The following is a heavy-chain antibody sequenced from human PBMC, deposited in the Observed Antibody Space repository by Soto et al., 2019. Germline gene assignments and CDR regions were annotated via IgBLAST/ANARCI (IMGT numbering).Heavy chain of an antibody. D-gene: IGHD3-22*01. CDR3: ARAGYDSSGYYFVFFAFDI. Sequence: ASVKVSCKASGGTFSSYAISWVRQAPGQGLEWMGGIIPIFGTANYAQKFQGRVTITADESTSTAYMELSSLRSEDTAVYYCARAGYDSSGYYFVFFAFDIWGQGTMVTVSS. V-gene: IGHV1-69*13. CDR2: IIPIFGTA. J-gene: IGHJ3*02. CDR1: GGTFSSYA.